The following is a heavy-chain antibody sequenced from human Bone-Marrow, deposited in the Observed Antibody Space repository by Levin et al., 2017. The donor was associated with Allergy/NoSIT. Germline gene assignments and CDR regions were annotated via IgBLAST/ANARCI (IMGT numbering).Heavy chain of an antibody. J-gene: IGHJ5*02. Sequence: GESLKISCAASGFTFSSYAMHWVRQAPGKGLGWVAVISYDGSNKYYADSVKGRFTISRDNSKNTLYLQMNSLRAEDTAVYYCARPPVDTAMVSWFDPWGQGTLVTVSS. V-gene: IGHV3-30*04. CDR3: ARPPVDTAMVSWFDP. D-gene: IGHD5-18*01. CDR2: ISYDGSNK. CDR1: GFTFSSYA.